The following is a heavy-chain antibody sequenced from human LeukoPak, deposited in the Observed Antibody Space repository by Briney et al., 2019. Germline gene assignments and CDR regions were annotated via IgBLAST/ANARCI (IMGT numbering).Heavy chain of an antibody. J-gene: IGHJ4*02. CDR3: ARGRSTGYPYYFEY. CDR1: GYTFTSYD. CDR2: MSPNSGST. V-gene: IGHV1-8*03. D-gene: IGHD5-12*01. Sequence: GASVKVSCKASGYTFTSYDINWVRQATGQGLEWMGRMSPNSGSTGYAQKFQGRVTITRNTSISTAYMELSGLRSEDTAVYYCARGRSTGYPYYFEYWGQGTLVTVSS.